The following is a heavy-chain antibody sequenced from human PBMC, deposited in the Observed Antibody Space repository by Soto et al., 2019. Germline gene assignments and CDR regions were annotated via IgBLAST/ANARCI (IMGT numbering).Heavy chain of an antibody. V-gene: IGHV3-33*01. CDR3: ARMHAGGNYFSYFDY. Sequence: QVQLVESGGGVVQPGRSLRLSCAASGFNFSVYGMHWVRQAPGKGLAWVAFNWFDGSNTYYADSVKGRFTISRDTSRHTLSLKTDSLRAEDTAVYYCARMHAGGNYFSYFDYWGQGTLVTVSS. CDR1: GFNFSVYG. J-gene: IGHJ4*02. CDR2: NWFDGSNT. D-gene: IGHD1-26*01.